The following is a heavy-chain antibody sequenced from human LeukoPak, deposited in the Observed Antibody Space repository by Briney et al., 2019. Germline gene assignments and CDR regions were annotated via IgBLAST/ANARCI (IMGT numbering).Heavy chain of an antibody. CDR1: GFTFSSHW. CDR2: INTDGSST. Sequence: PGGSLRLSCAASGFTFSSHWMHWVRQAPGKGLVFVSRINTDGSSTSYADSVKGRFTISRDNARNTLYLQMNSLRGEDTAVCYCAREHRNEGPTVDNWGQGTLVTVSS. D-gene: IGHD4-17*01. V-gene: IGHV3-74*01. CDR3: AREHRNEGPTVDN. J-gene: IGHJ4*02.